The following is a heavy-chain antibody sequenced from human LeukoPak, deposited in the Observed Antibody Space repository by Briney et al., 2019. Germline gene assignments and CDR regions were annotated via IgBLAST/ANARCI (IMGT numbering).Heavy chain of an antibody. CDR3: ARDYYNSGGYPFDY. J-gene: IGHJ4*02. D-gene: IGHD3-10*01. CDR1: GFTFSTYN. V-gene: IGHV3-48*02. CDR2: ISSSSTTI. Sequence: GGSLRLSCAASGFTFSTYNMNWVRQSPGKGLEWISYISSSSTTIYYADSVKGRFTISRDNAKNSVSLQMSSLRDDDTAVYYCARDYYNSGGYPFDYWGQGTLVTVSS.